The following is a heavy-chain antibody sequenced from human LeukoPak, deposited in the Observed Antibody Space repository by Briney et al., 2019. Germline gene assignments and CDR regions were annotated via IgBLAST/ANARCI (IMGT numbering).Heavy chain of an antibody. V-gene: IGHV3-48*01. CDR2: ISSSSSTT. CDR1: GFTFSTYS. CDR3: ARERYTNMDV. J-gene: IGHJ6*03. Sequence: PGGSLRLSCAASGFTFSTYSMNWVRQAPGKGREWVSYISSSSSTTYYADSVKGRLTISRDNAKNSLYLQMNSLRAEDTAVYYCARERYTNMDVWGKGTTVTVSS. D-gene: IGHD3-9*01.